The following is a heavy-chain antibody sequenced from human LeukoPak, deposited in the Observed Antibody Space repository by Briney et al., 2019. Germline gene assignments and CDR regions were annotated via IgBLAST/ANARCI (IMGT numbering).Heavy chain of an antibody. J-gene: IGHJ3*02. V-gene: IGHV3-23*01. CDR2: ISGSGGST. CDR1: GFTFSSYS. CDR3: AKDGDSWIQLWLRGRVGAFDI. Sequence: XGXLRLSCAASGFTFSSYSMNWVRQAPGKGLEWVSAISGSGGSTYYADSVKGRFTISRDNSKNTLYLQMNSLRAEDTAVYYCAKDGDSWIQLWLRGRVGAFDIWGQGTMVTVSS. D-gene: IGHD5-18*01.